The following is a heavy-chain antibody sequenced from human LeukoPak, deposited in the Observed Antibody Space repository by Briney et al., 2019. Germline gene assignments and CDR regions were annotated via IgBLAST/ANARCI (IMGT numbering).Heavy chain of an antibody. Sequence: PGGSLRPSCAASGFTFNTYAMSWVRQAPGKGLEWVSAISGNGDGPYYADSVKGRFTISRDNSKNTLYLEMNSLRPEDTAVYYCAKDGRGSNGWYDWYFDLWGRGTPVTVSS. CDR3: AKDGRGSNGWYDWYFDL. D-gene: IGHD6-19*01. V-gene: IGHV3-23*01. CDR2: ISGNGDGP. J-gene: IGHJ2*01. CDR1: GFTFNTYA.